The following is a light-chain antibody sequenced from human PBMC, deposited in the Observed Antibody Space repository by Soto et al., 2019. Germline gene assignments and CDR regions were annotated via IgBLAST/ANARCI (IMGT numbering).Light chain of an antibody. V-gene: IGKV1-5*03. CDR2: KAS. J-gene: IGKJ4*01. CDR3: QQYNSYPLT. Sequence: DIQMTQSPSTLSASVGDSVTITCRASQSIGSWLAWYQQKPGKAPKLLIYKASSLEGGVPSRFSGSGSGTEFTLTISSLQPDDFATYCCQQYNSYPLTFGGGTKVEIK. CDR1: QSIGSW.